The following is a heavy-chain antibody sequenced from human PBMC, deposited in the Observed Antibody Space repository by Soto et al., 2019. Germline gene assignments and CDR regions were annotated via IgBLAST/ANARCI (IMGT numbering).Heavy chain of an antibody. CDR2: IRSKANSYAT. V-gene: IGHV3-73*01. CDR3: ARPSGYDSGY. J-gene: IGHJ4*02. CDR1: GFTFSGSA. Sequence: SGGSLRLSCAASGFTFSGSAMHWVRQASGKGLEWVGRIRSKANSYATAYAASVKGRFTISRDDSKNTAYLQMNSLKTEDTAVYYCARPSGYDSGYWGQGTLVTVSS. D-gene: IGHD5-12*01.